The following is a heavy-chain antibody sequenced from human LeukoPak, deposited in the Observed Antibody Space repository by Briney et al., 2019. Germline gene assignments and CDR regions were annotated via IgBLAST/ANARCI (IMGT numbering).Heavy chain of an antibody. CDR2: ISSSSSYI. CDR1: GFTFSSYS. J-gene: IGHJ4*02. CDR3: ARDEGGYYNY. V-gene: IGHV3-21*01. Sequence: PGGSLRLSCAASGFTFSSYSMNWVRQAPGKGLEWVSSISSSSSYIYYADSVKGRFTISRENAKNSLYLQMNSLRAEDTAVYYCARDEGGYYNYWGQGTLVTVSS. D-gene: IGHD3-22*01.